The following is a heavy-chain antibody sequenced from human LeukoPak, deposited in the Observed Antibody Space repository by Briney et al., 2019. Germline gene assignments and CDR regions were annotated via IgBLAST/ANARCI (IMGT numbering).Heavy chain of an antibody. CDR1: GFTFSSYT. CDR3: AREFVAVAGTRLDY. J-gene: IGHJ4*02. D-gene: IGHD6-19*01. CDR2: ISSSGATR. Sequence: GGSLRLSCAASGFTFSSYTMNWVRQAPGKGLEWVSYISSSGATRYYADSVKGRFTISRDNAKNSLYLQMNSLRVEDTAVYYCAREFVAVAGTRLDYWGQGTLVTVSS. V-gene: IGHV3-48*03.